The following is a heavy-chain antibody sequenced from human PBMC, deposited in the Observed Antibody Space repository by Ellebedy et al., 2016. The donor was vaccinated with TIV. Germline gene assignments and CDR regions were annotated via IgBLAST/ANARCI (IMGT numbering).Heavy chain of an antibody. CDR3: AREVEGGQGDMDV. V-gene: IGHV3-33*01. CDR2: IWFNGRLK. D-gene: IGHD1-26*01. Sequence: GESLKISCGASEFNFRNYHMHWVRPAPGKGLEWVALIWFNGRLKYYADSVKGRFSITRDNFRNALYLQINALRDDDTGVYYCAREVEGGQGDMDVWGQGTTVTVSS. CDR1: EFNFRNYH. J-gene: IGHJ6*02.